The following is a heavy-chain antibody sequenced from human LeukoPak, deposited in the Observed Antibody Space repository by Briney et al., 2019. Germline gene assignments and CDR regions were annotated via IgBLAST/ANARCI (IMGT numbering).Heavy chain of an antibody. CDR1: GVPISSYE. J-gene: IGHJ4*02. Sequence: WESLTLSCAASGVPISSYEMNWMRQAPGKGLEWVSSIRGSSTSIYYADSVKGRFTISRDNVKSFLYLQVNCLRDEDTVVYYCDYDCVWGKGTLVTVS. V-gene: IGHV3-48*02. CDR2: IRGSSTSI. CDR3: DYDCV. D-gene: IGHD3-3*01.